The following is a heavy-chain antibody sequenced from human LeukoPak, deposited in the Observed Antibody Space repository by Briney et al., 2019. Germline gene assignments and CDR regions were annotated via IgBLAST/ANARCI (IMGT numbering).Heavy chain of an antibody. V-gene: IGHV3-23*01. CDR1: GFSFSSYA. Sequence: GGSLRLSCAASGFSFSSYAMSWVRQAPGKGLEWVSVIGGGPGNTYYADSVKGRFTISRDNSKNTLYLQMNSLRAEDTAIYYCAKEYTGTFSPFPSYFDNWGQGTLVTVSS. D-gene: IGHD1-26*01. J-gene: IGHJ4*02. CDR3: AKEYTGTFSPFPSYFDN. CDR2: IGGGPGNT.